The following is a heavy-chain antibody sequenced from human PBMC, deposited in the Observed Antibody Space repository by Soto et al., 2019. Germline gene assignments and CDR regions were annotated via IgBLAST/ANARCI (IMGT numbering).Heavy chain of an antibody. Sequence: EVQLVESGGGLVQPGGSLRLSCAASGFTFSSYSMNWVRQAPGKGLEWVSYISSSSSTIYYADSVKGRFTISRDKSKNSLYLQMNILRAEDTAVYYCARDSGYSYGPLDYWGQGTLVTVSS. CDR3: ARDSGYSYGPLDY. V-gene: IGHV3-48*01. D-gene: IGHD5-18*01. CDR2: ISSSSSTI. CDR1: GFTFSSYS. J-gene: IGHJ4*02.